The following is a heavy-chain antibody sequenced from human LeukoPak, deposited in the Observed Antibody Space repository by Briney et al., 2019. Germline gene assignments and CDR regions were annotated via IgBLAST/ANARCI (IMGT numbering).Heavy chain of an antibody. V-gene: IGHV3-7*01. J-gene: IGHJ4*02. CDR2: TNQDGSKN. D-gene: IGHD6-19*01. CDR1: EFTFSNYW. CDR3: ATTVAGYPDDYFDY. Sequence: GGSLRLSCAASEFTFSNYWMSWVRQAPGRGLERVAHTNQDGSKNYYVDSVRGRFTISRDNAKNSLYLQMNSLRAEDTAVYYCATTVAGYPDDYFDYWGQGTLVTLSS.